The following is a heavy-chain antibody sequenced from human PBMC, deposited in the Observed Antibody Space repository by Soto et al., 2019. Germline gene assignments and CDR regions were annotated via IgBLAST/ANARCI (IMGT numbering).Heavy chain of an antibody. J-gene: IGHJ5*02. CDR3: ARRSSIWLNEIKLDP. D-gene: IGHD2-2*01. CDR1: RYTFTSYN. Sequence: QVQLVQSGAEVKKPGASMRVSCRGARYTFTSYNIYWVRQAPGQGLEWMGWIETSSGDTTYAQKFQGRVTMTRDTSVNIAYMELNNLLSDDTAVYYCARRSSIWLNEIKLDPWGQGTLVTVSS. CDR2: IETSSGDT. V-gene: IGHV1-2*02.